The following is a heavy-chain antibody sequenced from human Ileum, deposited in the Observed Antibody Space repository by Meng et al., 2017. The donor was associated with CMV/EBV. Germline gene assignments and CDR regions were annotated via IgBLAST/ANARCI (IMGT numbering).Heavy chain of an antibody. CDR3: AGGSSSSYFDY. D-gene: IGHD6-6*01. CDR1: GGTLRSYS. J-gene: IGHJ4*02. CDR2: IIPIFGTA. Sequence: SWQASGGTLRSYSISWVRQAPGQGLGWMERIIPIFGTANYAQKFQGRVTITTDESTSTAYMELSSLRSEGTAVYYCAGGSSSSYFDYWGQGTLVTVSS. V-gene: IGHV1-69*05.